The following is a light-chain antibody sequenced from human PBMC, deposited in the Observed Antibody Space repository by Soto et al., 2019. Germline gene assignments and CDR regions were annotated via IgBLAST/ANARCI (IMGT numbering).Light chain of an antibody. CDR1: QSININS. CDR3: QQYGSSSSWT. CDR2: GAS. J-gene: IGKJ1*01. V-gene: IGKV3-20*01. Sequence: EIVFTQSPGTLSFSPGETTTLSCRASQSININSLAWYQQKPGQAPRLLIYGASSRATGIPDRFSGSGSVTDFTLTISRLEPEDFAVYYCQQYGSSSSWTFGQGTKVDIK.